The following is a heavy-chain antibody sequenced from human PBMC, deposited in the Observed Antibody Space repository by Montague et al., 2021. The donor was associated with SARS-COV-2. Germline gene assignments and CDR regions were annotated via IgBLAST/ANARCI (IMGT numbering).Heavy chain of an antibody. D-gene: IGHD3-3*01. CDR3: ARAQVTIFGVLIMLPATGAVDD. V-gene: IGHV4-34*01. CDR1: GGSFTGYY. J-gene: IGHJ3*01. CDR2: INHSGSS. Sequence: SETLSLTCAVYGGSFTGYYWTWIRQPPGKGLEWIGEINHSGSSNYNPSLESRVTMSVDTSKNQFSLRLNSVSAADTAVYYCARAQVTIFGVLIMLPATGAVDDWGQGTTVTVSP.